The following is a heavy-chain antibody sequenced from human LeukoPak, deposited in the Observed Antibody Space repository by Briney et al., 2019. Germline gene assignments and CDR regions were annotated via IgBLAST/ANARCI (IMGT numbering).Heavy chain of an antibody. J-gene: IGHJ4*02. V-gene: IGHV3-74*01. CDR3: ARDRLYTSDY. CDR1: GFTFSSYW. CDR2: INGDGSAT. D-gene: IGHD3-16*01. Sequence: PGGSLRLSCAASGFTFSSYWMHWVRQAPGEGLVWVSRINGDGSATTYADSLKGRSTISRDNTKNTIYLQINSLRAEDTAVYFCARDRLYTSDYWGQGTLVTVSS.